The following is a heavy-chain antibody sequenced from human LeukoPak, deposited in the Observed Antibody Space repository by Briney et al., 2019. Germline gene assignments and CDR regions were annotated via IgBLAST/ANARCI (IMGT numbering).Heavy chain of an antibody. Sequence: GGSVKVSCKASGYTFTSYGISWVRQAPGQGLEWMGWISAYNGNTNYAQKLQGRVTMTTDTPTSTAYMELRSLRSDDTAVYYCARGQLSYYYDSSGYFSAEYFQHWGQGTLVTVSS. CDR2: ISAYNGNT. V-gene: IGHV1-18*01. J-gene: IGHJ1*01. CDR1: GYTFTSYG. CDR3: ARGQLSYYYDSSGYFSAEYFQH. D-gene: IGHD3-22*01.